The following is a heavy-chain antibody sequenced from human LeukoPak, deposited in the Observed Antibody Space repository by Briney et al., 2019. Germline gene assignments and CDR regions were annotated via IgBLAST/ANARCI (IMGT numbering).Heavy chain of an antibody. J-gene: IGHJ5*02. CDR3: ARTQRYCSSTSGLERYNWFDP. CDR1: GFTFSSYW. D-gene: IGHD2-2*01. V-gene: IGHV3-7*01. CDR2: IKQDGSEK. Sequence: GGSLRLSCAASGFTFSSYWMSWVRQAPGKGLEWVANIKQDGSEKYYVDSVKGRFTISRDSAKNSLYLQMNSLRAEDTAVYYCARTQRYCSSTSGLERYNWFDPWGQGTLVTVSS.